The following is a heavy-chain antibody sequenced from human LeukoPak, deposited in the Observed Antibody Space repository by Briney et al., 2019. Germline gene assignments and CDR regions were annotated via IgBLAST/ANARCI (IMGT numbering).Heavy chain of an antibody. CDR2: IRSKAYGGTT. V-gene: IGHV3-49*03. D-gene: IGHD3-22*01. CDR1: GFTFGDYA. CDR3: TRIYDSSGYYFNWYSDL. J-gene: IGHJ2*01. Sequence: GGSLRLSCTASGFTFGDYAISWFRQAPGKGLEWVGFIRSKAYGGTTEYAASVKGRFTISRDDSKSIAYLQMNSLKTEDTAVYYCTRIYDSSGYYFNWYSDLWGRGTLVTVSS.